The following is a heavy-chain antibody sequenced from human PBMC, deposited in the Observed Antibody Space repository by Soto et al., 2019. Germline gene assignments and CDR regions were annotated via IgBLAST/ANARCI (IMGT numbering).Heavy chain of an antibody. CDR1: GGSVSSDAYY. CDR3: ARLDCVTPTCQFDY. D-gene: IGHD2-15*01. V-gene: IGHV4-61*08. Sequence: PSETLSLTCTVSGGSVSSDAYYWSWLRQPPGKGLEWIGYIYYSGSTNNNPSLQSRTTLLVDTSRNQFSLRLSSVTAADTAVYYCARLDCVTPTCQFDYWGQGALVTAPQ. CDR2: IYYSGST. J-gene: IGHJ4*02.